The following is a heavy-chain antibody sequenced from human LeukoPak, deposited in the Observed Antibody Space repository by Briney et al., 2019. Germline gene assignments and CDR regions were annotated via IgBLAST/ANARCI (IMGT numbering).Heavy chain of an antibody. CDR1: GYTFTGYY. J-gene: IGHJ4*02. CDR3: ARMTTALPAAFDY. V-gene: IGHV1-2*06. D-gene: IGHD2-2*01. Sequence: ASVKVSCKASGYTFTGYYIHWMRQAPGQGLEWMGRINPNSGDTNYAQKFQGRVTMTRDTSFSTAYMELSRLTSDDTAVYYCARMTTALPAAFDYWGQGTLVTVSS. CDR2: INPNSGDT.